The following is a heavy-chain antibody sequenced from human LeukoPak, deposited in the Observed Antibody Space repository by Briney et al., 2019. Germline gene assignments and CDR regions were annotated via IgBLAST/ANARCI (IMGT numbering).Heavy chain of an antibody. D-gene: IGHD3-9*01. Sequence: SETLSLTYTVSGGSISSSSYYWGWIRQPPGKGLEWIGSIYYSGSTYYNPSLKSRVTISVDTSKNQFSLKLSSVTAADTAVYYCARVPYDILTGYYDYWGQGTLVTVSS. CDR3: ARVPYDILTGYYDY. J-gene: IGHJ4*02. CDR1: GGSISSSSYY. CDR2: IYYSGST. V-gene: IGHV4-39*07.